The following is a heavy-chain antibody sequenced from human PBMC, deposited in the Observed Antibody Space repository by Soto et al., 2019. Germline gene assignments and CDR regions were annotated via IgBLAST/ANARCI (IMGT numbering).Heavy chain of an antibody. V-gene: IGHV1-69*13. Sequence: ASVKVSCKASGGTFSSYAISWVRQAPGQGLEWMGGIIPIFGTANYAQKFQGRVTITADESTSTAYMELSSLRSEDTAVYYCACRKGSGGIYYYGMDVWGQGTTVTVSS. CDR1: GGTFSSYA. CDR2: IIPIFGTA. D-gene: IGHD3-10*01. CDR3: ACRKGSGGIYYYGMDV. J-gene: IGHJ6*02.